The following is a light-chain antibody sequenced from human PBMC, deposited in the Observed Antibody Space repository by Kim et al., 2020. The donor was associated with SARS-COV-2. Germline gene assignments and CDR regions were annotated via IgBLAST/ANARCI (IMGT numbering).Light chain of an antibody. Sequence: DIQMTQSPSSLSASIGDRVTITCRASQGISSWLAWYQQKPEKAPKCLIYAASSVQSGVPSRFSGSGSGTDFTLTISSLQPEDFATYYCQQYISYPRTFGQGTKVDIK. CDR3: QQYISYPRT. CDR1: QGISSW. CDR2: AAS. J-gene: IGKJ1*01. V-gene: IGKV1D-16*01.